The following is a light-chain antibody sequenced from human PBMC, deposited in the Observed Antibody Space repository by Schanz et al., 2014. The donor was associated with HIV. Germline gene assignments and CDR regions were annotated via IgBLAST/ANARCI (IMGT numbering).Light chain of an antibody. CDR1: HNIGSN. J-gene: IGKJ1*01. CDR2: GAA. V-gene: IGKV3-20*01. Sequence: EIVMTQSPATLSVSPGERATLSCRASHNIGSNLAWYQQKSGQAPRLLIHGAATRATDIPARFSGGGSGTDFTLTISRLEPEDFAVYYCQQYGSSPPTFGQGTKVEIK. CDR3: QQYGSSPPT.